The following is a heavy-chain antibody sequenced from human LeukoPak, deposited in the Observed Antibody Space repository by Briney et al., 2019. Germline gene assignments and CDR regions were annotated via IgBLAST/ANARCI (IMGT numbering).Heavy chain of an antibody. CDR1: GGSISSYY. CDR2: IYTSGST. J-gene: IGHJ4*02. Sequence: SETLSLTCTVSGGSISSYYWSWIRQPAGKGLEWIGRIYTSGSTHYNPSLKSRVTMSVDTSKNQFSLKLSSVTAADTAVYYCARVMTTVTTPDYWGQGTLVTVSS. V-gene: IGHV4-4*07. D-gene: IGHD4-17*01. CDR3: ARVMTTVTTPDY.